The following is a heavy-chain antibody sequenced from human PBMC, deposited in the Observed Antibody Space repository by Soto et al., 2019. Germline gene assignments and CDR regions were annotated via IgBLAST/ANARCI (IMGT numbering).Heavy chain of an antibody. CDR2: ANP. J-gene: IGHJ4*02. D-gene: IGHD3-9*01. V-gene: IGHV1-46*01. Sequence: ASVKVSCKGSGYTFTNFYIHWGRQAPGQGLEWMGIANPSLQTRVTISLDKSRSQFSLKLNSVTAADSAVYFCARLEGLATISYYFDFWGPGALVTVSS. CDR3: ARLEGLATISYYFDF. CDR1: GYTFTNFY.